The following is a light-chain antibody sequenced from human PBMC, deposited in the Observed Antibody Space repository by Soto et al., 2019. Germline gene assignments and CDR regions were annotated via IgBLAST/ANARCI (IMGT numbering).Light chain of an antibody. Sequence: DIQMTQSPSTLSASVGDRVTITCRASQSISSWLAWYQQKPGKAPTLLIYDASSLESGVPSRFSGSGSGTEFTLTISSLQPDDFATYYCQQYTSYPWTFGQGTKVEIK. J-gene: IGKJ1*01. CDR1: QSISSW. CDR3: QQYTSYPWT. V-gene: IGKV1-5*01. CDR2: DAS.